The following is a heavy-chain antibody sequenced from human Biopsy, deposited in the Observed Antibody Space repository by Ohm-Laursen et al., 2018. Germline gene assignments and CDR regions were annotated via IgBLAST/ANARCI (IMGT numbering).Heavy chain of an antibody. V-gene: IGHV1-46*01. J-gene: IGHJ6*02. CDR1: GNTFATYH. D-gene: IGHD5-24*01. Sequence: ASVEVSCKVSGNTFATYHIHWVRQAPGQGLEWMGVISPSGATTSFSQKFQGRITMTRDTSTGTVYMDLNSLGSEDTAVYYCARAGVGSDGTDSYYYGMDVWGPGTTVTVSS. CDR3: ARAGVGSDGTDSYYYGMDV. CDR2: ISPSGATT.